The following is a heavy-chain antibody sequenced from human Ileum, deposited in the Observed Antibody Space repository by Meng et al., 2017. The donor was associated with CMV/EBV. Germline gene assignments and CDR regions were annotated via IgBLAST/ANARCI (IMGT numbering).Heavy chain of an antibody. D-gene: IGHD3-10*01. CDR2: ITHSGRT. CDR1: GGSFTGYY. J-gene: IGHJ4*02. CDR3: ARGLASGWPDY. V-gene: IGHV4-34*01. Sequence: QVQVQESGPGLVKPSETLSLTCAVFGGSFTGYYWSWFRQSPGKGLEWIGEITHSGRTSYNLSLKSRVTISVDMSKYQFSLKLTSVTAADTAIYYCARGLASGWPDYWGQGTLVTVSS.